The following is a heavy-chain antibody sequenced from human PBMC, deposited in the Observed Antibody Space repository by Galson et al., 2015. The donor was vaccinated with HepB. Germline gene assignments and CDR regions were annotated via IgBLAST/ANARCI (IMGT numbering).Heavy chain of an antibody. CDR3: AAHTADGESTFDF. CDR2: MNPNSGNT. J-gene: IGHJ4*02. V-gene: IGHV1-8*01. Sequence: SVKVSCKASGYTFTSYDINWVRQATGQGLEWMGWMNPNSGNTGYAQKFQGRVTMTRNTSISTAYMELSSLSSEDTAVYYCAAHTADGESTFDFWGQGTLVTVSS. CDR1: GYTFTSYD. D-gene: IGHD4-17*01.